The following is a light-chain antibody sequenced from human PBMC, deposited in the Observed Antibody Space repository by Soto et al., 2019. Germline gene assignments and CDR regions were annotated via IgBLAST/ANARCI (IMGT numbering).Light chain of an antibody. CDR3: SSYTSSNTLVV. CDR2: EVS. Sequence: QSALTQPASVSGSPGQSITISCTGTSGDIGYYNYVSWYQQQPGKAPKLIIYEVSNRPSGVSNRFSGSKSGNTASLTISGLQAEDEADYYCSSYTSSNTLVVFGGGTKLTVL. J-gene: IGLJ2*01. CDR1: SGDIGYYNY. V-gene: IGLV2-14*01.